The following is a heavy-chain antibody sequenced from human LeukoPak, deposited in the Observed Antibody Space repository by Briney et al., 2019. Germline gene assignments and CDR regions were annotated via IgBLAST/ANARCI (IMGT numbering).Heavy chain of an antibody. Sequence: GGSLRLSCAASGFTFSNAWMSWVRQAPGKGLEWVGRIKSKTDGGTTDYAAPVKGRFTISRDDSKNTLYLQMNSLKTEDTAVYYCTTNDQLYGDYEFYGYWGQGTLVTVSS. CDR2: IKSKTDGGTT. V-gene: IGHV3-15*01. D-gene: IGHD4-17*01. CDR1: GFTFSNAW. J-gene: IGHJ4*02. CDR3: TTNDQLYGDYEFYGY.